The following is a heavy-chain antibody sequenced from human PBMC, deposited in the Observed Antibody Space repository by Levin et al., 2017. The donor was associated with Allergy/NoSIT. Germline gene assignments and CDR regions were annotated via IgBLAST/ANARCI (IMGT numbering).Heavy chain of an antibody. CDR1: GGSISSYY. J-gene: IGHJ5*02. D-gene: IGHD3-16*02. CDR3: ARASYDYVWGSYRSIWFDP. Sequence: PSETLSLTCTVSGGSISSYYWSWIRQPPGKGLEWIGYIYYSGSTNYNPSLKSRVTISVDTSKNQFSLKLSSVTAADTAVYYCARASYDYVWGSYRSIWFDPWGQGTLVTVSS. V-gene: IGHV4-59*01. CDR2: IYYSGST.